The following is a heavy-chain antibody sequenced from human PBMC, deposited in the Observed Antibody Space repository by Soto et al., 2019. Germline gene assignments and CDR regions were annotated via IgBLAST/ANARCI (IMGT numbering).Heavy chain of an antibody. CDR1: GFTFSSYA. Sequence: GGSLRLSCAASGFTFSSYAMSWVRQAPGKGLEWVSAISGSGGSTYYADSVKGRFTISRDNSKNTLYLQMNSLRAEDTAVYYCAKALRATYYYDSSGYYDAFDIWGQGTMVTVSS. CDR3: AKALRATYYYDSSGYYDAFDI. V-gene: IGHV3-23*01. CDR2: ISGSGGST. J-gene: IGHJ3*02. D-gene: IGHD3-22*01.